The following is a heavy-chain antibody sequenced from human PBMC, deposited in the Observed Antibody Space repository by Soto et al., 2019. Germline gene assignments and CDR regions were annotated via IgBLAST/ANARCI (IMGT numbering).Heavy chain of an antibody. J-gene: IGHJ4*02. CDR3: ARNRDYAFDY. CDR2: IKQDGSGK. Sequence: GGSLRLSCAASGFTFSNYWMSWVRQAPGKGLEWVAIIKQDGSGKYYVDSVKGRFTISRDNAKNSLYLQMNSLRTEDAAVYYCARNRDYAFDYWGRGTLVTVSS. D-gene: IGHD4-17*01. CDR1: GFTFSNYW. V-gene: IGHV3-7*01.